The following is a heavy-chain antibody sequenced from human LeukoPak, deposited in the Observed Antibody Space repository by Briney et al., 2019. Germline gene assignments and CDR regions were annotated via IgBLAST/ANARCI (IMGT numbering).Heavy chain of an antibody. J-gene: IGHJ4*02. V-gene: IGHV4-34*01. D-gene: IGHD7-27*01. CDR2: INHSGST. CDR1: GGSFSGYY. CDR3: ARALSGDLDY. Sequence: SETLSLTCAVYGGSFSGYYWSWIRQPPGKGLEWIGEINHSGSTNYNPSLKSRVTISVDTSKNQFSLKLSSVTAADTAVYYCARALSGDLDYWGQGTLVTVSS.